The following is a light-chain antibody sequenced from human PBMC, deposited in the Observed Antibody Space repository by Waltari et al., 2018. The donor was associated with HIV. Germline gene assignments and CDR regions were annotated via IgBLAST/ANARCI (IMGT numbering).Light chain of an antibody. CDR3: QQYNNWPWT. V-gene: IGKV3-15*01. CDR2: GAS. Sequence: EIVMTQSPATLSVSPGKRAPLSCRASQSVSSNLAWYQQKPVQAPRLLIYGASTRATGIPARIRGSGSGTEFTLTISSLQSEDFALYDCQQYNNWPWTFGQGTKVEIK. J-gene: IGKJ1*01. CDR1: QSVSSN.